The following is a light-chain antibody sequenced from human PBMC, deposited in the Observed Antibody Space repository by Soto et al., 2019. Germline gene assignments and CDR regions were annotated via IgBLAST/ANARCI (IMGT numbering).Light chain of an antibody. Sequence: EIVMTQSPTTLSVSPGERATLSCRASQSVSSNLAWYQQKPGQAPRLLIYGASTRATGIPARFSGSGSGTDFTLTLISLQSEDFEVYYCQQYNNWPPMDTFGQGTKLEIK. V-gene: IGKV3-15*01. CDR2: GAS. CDR3: QQYNNWPPMDT. J-gene: IGKJ2*01. CDR1: QSVSSN.